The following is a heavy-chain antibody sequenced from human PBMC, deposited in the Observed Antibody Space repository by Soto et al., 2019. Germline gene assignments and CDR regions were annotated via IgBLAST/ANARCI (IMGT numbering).Heavy chain of an antibody. CDR3: AGGYYFDY. Sequence: SETLSLTCTVSRGSISSYYWTWIRQPPGKGLEWIGYINYSGITNYNPSLKIRVTISVDTSKNQFSLKLSSVTAADTAVYYCAGGYYFDYWGQGTLVTVS. CDR2: INYSGIT. V-gene: IGHV4-59*01. D-gene: IGHD3-16*01. J-gene: IGHJ4*02. CDR1: RGSISSYY.